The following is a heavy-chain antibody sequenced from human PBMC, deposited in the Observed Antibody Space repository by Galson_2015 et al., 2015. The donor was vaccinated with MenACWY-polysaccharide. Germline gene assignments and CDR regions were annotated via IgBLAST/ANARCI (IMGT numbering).Heavy chain of an antibody. J-gene: IGHJ2*01. Sequence: SETLSLTCTVSGVSISSSGYYWGWIRQPPGKGLEWVGSAYYSGSTYYNPSLKSRVTISVDTSKNQFSLKLSSVTAADTAVYYCARHDWGSPYWYFDLWGRGTLVTVSS. CDR3: ARHDWGSPYWYFDL. V-gene: IGHV4-39*01. CDR1: GVSISSSGYY. CDR2: AYYSGST. D-gene: IGHD7-27*01.